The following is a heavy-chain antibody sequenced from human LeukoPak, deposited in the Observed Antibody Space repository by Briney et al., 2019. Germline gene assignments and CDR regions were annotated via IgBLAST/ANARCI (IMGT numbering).Heavy chain of an antibody. CDR3: AKGGYSSGWTDFDY. V-gene: IGHV3-23*01. J-gene: IGHJ4*02. CDR1: GFTFTSYA. D-gene: IGHD6-19*01. CDR2: ISGSGGST. Sequence: GGSLRLSCAASGFTFTSYAMSWVRQAPGKGLEWVSGISGSGGSTYYADSVKGRFTISRDNSKNTLYLQMNSLRAEDTAVYYCAKGGYSSGWTDFDYWGQGALVTVSS.